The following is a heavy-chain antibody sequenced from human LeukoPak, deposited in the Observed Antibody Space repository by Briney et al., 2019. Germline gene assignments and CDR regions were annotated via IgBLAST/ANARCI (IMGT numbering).Heavy chain of an antibody. J-gene: IGHJ5*02. CDR2: IYYSGST. CDR1: GGSISSGDYY. V-gene: IGHV4-30-4*08. CDR3: ARVRDIVVVPAAAKFDP. D-gene: IGHD2-2*01. Sequence: RSSETLSLTCTVSGGSISSGDYYWSWIRQPPGKCMEWIGYIYYSGSTYYNPSLKSRVTISVDTSKNQFSLKLSSVTAADTAVYYCARVRDIVVVPAAAKFDPWGQGTLVTVSS.